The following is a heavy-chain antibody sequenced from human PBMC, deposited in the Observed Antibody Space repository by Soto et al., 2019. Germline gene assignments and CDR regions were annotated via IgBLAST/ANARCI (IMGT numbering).Heavy chain of an antibody. CDR2: IKQDGSEK. V-gene: IGHV3-7*01. D-gene: IGHD2-15*01. J-gene: IGHJ4*02. CDR3: ARERYCSGGSCHRFDY. Sequence: PGGSLRLSCAASGFTFSSYWMSWFRQAPGKGLEWVANIKQDGSEKYYVDSVKGRFTISRDNAKNSLYLQMNSLRAEDTAVYYCARERYCSGGSCHRFDYRGQGPLVTVSS. CDR1: GFTFSSYW.